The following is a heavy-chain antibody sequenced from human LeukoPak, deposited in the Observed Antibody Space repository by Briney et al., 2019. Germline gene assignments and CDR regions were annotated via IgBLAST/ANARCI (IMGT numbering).Heavy chain of an antibody. J-gene: IGHJ4*02. CDR1: GFSFSSYG. D-gene: IGHD3-9*01. Sequence: GGSLRLSCAASGFSFSSYGMHWVRQAPGKGLEWVAVISYDGSNKYYADSVKGRFTISRDNSKNTLYLQMNSLRAEDTAVYYCAKGDYILTGYYSGLKAFDYWGQGTLVTVSS. CDR3: AKGDYILTGYYSGLKAFDY. V-gene: IGHV3-30*18. CDR2: ISYDGSNK.